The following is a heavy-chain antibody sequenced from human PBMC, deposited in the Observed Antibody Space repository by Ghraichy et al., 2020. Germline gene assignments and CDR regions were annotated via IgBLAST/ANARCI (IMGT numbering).Heavy chain of an antibody. CDR1: GFTFSAFW. Sequence: GGSLRLSCVASGFTFSAFWMSWVRQLPGKGLEWVANIKHDGSESYSVDSVKGRFTISRDNTNNSLVLQMHSLRVEDTAVYYCAREGYSGFGYLSYMDVWGNGTTVTVSS. D-gene: IGHD5-12*01. CDR3: AREGYSGFGYLSYMDV. V-gene: IGHV3-7*03. CDR2: IKHDGSES. J-gene: IGHJ6*03.